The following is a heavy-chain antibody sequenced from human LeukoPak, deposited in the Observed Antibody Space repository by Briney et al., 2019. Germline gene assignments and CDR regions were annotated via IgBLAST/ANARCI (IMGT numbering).Heavy chain of an antibody. J-gene: IGHJ4*02. CDR2: ISYDGSNK. CDR3: ASGPAVHRVVSSSGYSRSKEFDY. CDR1: GFTFSSYA. V-gene: IGHV3-30-3*01. Sequence: GGSLRLSCAASGFTFSSYAMHWVRQAPGKGLEWVAVISYDGSNKYYADSVKGRFTISRDNSKNTLYLQMNSLRAEDTAVYYCASGPAVHRVVSSSGYSRSKEFDYWGQGTLVTVSS. D-gene: IGHD3-22*01.